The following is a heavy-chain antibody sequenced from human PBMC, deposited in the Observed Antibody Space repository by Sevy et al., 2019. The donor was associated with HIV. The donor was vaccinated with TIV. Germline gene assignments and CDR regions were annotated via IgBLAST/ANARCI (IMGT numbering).Heavy chain of an antibody. J-gene: IGHJ3*02. D-gene: IGHD2-15*01. V-gene: IGHV1-2*02. CDR3: ARVADSDAFDI. Sequence: ASVKVSCKASGYTFTGYYMHWVRQAPGQWPEWMGWINPNSGGTNYAQKFQGRVTMTRDTSISTAYMELSRLRSDDTAVYYCARVADSDAFDIWGQGTMVTVSS. CDR2: INPNSGGT. CDR1: GYTFTGYY.